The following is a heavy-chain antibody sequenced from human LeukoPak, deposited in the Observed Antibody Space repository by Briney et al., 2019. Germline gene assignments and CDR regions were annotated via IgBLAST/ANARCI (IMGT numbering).Heavy chain of an antibody. V-gene: IGHV4-39*01. Sequence: SETLSLTCTVSGGSISSSSYYWGWIRQPPGKGLEWIGSIYYSGSTYYNPSLKSRVTISVDTSKNQFSLKLSSVTAVDTAVYYCASHYDYVWGSYSDWFDPWGQGTLVTVSS. J-gene: IGHJ5*02. D-gene: IGHD3-16*01. CDR1: GGSISSSSYY. CDR2: IYYSGST. CDR3: ASHYDYVWGSYSDWFDP.